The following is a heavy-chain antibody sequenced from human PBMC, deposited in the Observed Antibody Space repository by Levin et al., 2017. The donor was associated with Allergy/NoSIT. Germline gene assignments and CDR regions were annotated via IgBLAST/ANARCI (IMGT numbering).Heavy chain of an antibody. CDR3: ARGPGRSRIHWYFDL. J-gene: IGHJ2*01. Sequence: GASVKVSCKASGYTFTGYYMHWVRQAPGQGLEWMGWINPNSGGTNYAQKFQGRVTMTRDTSISTAYMELSRLRSDDTAVYYCARGPGRSRIHWYFDLWGRGTLVTVSS. D-gene: IGHD5-18*01. CDR1: GYTFTGYY. V-gene: IGHV1-2*02. CDR2: INPNSGGT.